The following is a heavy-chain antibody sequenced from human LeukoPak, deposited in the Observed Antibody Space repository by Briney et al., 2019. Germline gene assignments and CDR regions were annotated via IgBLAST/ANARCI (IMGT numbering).Heavy chain of an antibody. D-gene: IGHD1-26*01. CDR2: ICHSGISGNT. CDR1: GDSISSAC. V-gene: IGHV4-59*04. Sequence: SETLSLTCTVSGDSISSACWSWSRQPPGKGLEWIGSICHSGISGNTYYNPSLKSRVTISVDTPKNQFSLKLSSVTAADTAVYSCAREVGPVTSHRIDSWGQGSLVTVSS. J-gene: IGHJ4*02. CDR3: AREVGPVTSHRIDS.